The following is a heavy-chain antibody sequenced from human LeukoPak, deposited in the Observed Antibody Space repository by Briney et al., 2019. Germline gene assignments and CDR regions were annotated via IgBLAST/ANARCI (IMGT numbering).Heavy chain of an antibody. J-gene: IGHJ6*03. CDR2: ISTNGDNT. CDR3: ARDRGIEGATYMDV. V-gene: IGHV3-64*01. D-gene: IGHD1-26*01. CDR1: GFTFNNYA. Sequence: PGGSLRLSCAASGFTFNNYAMHWVRRAPGKGLESVSAISTNGDNTYYGNSVKGRFTISRDNSKNTVYLHMGSLRVEDMAVYYCARDRGIEGATYMDVWGRGTTVIVSS.